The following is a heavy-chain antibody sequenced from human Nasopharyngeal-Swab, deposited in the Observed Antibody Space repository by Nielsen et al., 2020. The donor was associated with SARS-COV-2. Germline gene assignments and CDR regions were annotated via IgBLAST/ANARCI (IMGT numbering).Heavy chain of an antibody. D-gene: IGHD6-13*01. J-gene: IGHJ3*02. V-gene: IGHV3-30-3*01. Sequence: GESLKISCAASGFTFSSYAMHWVRQAPGKGLEWVAVISYDGSNKYYADSVKGRFTISRDNSKNTLYLQMNSLRAEDTAVYYCAGGVYSSSYDSDAFDIWGQGTMVTVSS. CDR2: ISYDGSNK. CDR3: AGGVYSSSYDSDAFDI. CDR1: GFTFSSYA.